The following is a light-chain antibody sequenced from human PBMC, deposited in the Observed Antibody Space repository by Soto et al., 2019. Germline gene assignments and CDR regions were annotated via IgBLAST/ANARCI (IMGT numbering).Light chain of an antibody. CDR1: NSNIGSNP. Sequence: QSVLTQPPSASGTPGQRVTIACSGSNSNIGSNPVYWYQQLPGTAPKLLIYRSTQRPSGVPDRFSGSKSGTSASLAISGLRFEDEADYYCAAWDDSLSGVVFGGGTKVTVL. CDR3: AAWDDSLSGVV. V-gene: IGLV1-47*01. CDR2: RST. J-gene: IGLJ2*01.